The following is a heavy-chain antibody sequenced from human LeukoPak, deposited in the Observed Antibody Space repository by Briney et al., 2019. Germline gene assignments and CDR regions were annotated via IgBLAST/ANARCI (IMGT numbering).Heavy chain of an antibody. CDR1: GFSFSSYW. CDR3: ARRAGGYSHPYDY. J-gene: IGHJ4*02. Sequence: GGTLRLSCEASGFSFSSYWMTWVRQPPGKGPEWVANIKQDESERYSVDSVKGRFTISRDNSKNTLYLQMNSLRAEDTAVYYCARRAGGYSHPYDYWGQGILVTVSS. D-gene: IGHD4-23*01. V-gene: IGHV3-7*03. CDR2: IKQDESER.